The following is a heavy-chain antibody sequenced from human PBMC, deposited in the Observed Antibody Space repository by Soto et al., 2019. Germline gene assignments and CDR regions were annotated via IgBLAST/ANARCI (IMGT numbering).Heavy chain of an antibody. J-gene: IGHJ6*02. CDR3: ARGLEYYDSSGYRGYGMDV. CDR1: GGSFSGYY. Sequence: SETLSLTCAVYGGSFSGYYWSWIRQPPGKGLEWIEEINHSGSTNYNPSLTSRVTISVDTSKNQFSLKLSSVTDADTAVYYCARGLEYYDSSGYRGYGMDVWGQGTTVTVSS. V-gene: IGHV4-34*01. D-gene: IGHD3-22*01. CDR2: INHSGST.